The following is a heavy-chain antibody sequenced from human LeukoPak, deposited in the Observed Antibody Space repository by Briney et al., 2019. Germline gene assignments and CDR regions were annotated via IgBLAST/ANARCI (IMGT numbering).Heavy chain of an antibody. D-gene: IGHD4-17*01. J-gene: IGHJ4*02. V-gene: IGHV4-34*01. Sequence: SETLSLTCAVYGGSFSGYYWSWIRQPPGKGLGWIGEINHSGSTNYNPSLKSRVTISVDTSKNQFSLKLSSVTAADTAVYYCARRRYGDYISEHYFDYWGQGTLVTVSS. CDR2: INHSGST. CDR3: ARRRYGDYISEHYFDY. CDR1: GGSFSGYY.